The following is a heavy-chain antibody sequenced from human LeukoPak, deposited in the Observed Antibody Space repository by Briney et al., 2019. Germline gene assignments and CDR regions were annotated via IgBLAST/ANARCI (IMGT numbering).Heavy chain of an antibody. D-gene: IGHD3-10*01. Sequence: SETLSLTCTVSGGSISSYYWSWIRQPAGKGLEWIGRIYTSGSTNYNPSLKSRVTMSVDTSKNQFSMKLRSVTAADTAVYYCASGGYFGSGSYYNHYYYMDVWGKGTTVTVSS. CDR3: ASGGYFGSGSYYNHYYYMDV. V-gene: IGHV4-4*07. CDR2: IYTSGST. J-gene: IGHJ6*03. CDR1: GGSISSYY.